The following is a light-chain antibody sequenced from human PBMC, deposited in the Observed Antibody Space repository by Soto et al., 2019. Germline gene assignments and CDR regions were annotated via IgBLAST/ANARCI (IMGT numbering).Light chain of an antibody. V-gene: IGKV1-12*01. Sequence: DIQMTQSPSSVFASVGDRVTITCRASQGISRWLAWYQQKPGKAPQLLIYAASSVQRGVSSRFSGSGSGTDFTLTINSLQPEDFATYYCQQTTSFPPWTFGQGTKVEIK. J-gene: IGKJ1*01. CDR1: QGISRW. CDR2: AAS. CDR3: QQTTSFPPWT.